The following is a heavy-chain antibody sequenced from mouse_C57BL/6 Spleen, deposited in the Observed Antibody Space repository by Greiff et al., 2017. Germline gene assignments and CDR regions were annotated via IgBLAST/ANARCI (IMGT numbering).Heavy chain of an antibody. V-gene: IGHV1-55*01. J-gene: IGHJ1*03. CDR1: GYTFTSYW. CDR2: IYPGSGST. D-gene: IGHD1-1*01. Sequence: LKQPGAELVKPGASVKMSCKASGYTFTSYWITWVKQRPGQGLEWIGDIYPGSGSTNYNEKFKSKATLTVDTSSSTAYMQLSSLTSEDSAVYYCARSDYGSSPYWYFDVWGTGTTVTVSS. CDR3: ARSDYGSSPYWYFDV.